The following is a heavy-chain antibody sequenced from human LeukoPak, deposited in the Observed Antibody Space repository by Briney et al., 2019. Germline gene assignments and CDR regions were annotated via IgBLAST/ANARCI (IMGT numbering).Heavy chain of an antibody. CDR3: ARRDYAAWFDP. V-gene: IGHV4-39*01. CDR1: GDSITSGAFY. Sequence: PSETLSLTCNVSGDSITSGAFYWAWIRQSPGKGLEWIGNVYYSGSTQYNPSLRGRVSISMDKTKNQFSLNLNSVSVTDTAIYYCARRDYAAWFDPWGRGTLVTVSS. J-gene: IGHJ5*02. CDR2: VYYSGST. D-gene: IGHD4/OR15-4a*01.